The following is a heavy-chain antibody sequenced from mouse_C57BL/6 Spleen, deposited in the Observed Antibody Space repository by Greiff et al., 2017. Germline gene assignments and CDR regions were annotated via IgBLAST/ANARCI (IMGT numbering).Heavy chain of an antibody. D-gene: IGHD2-5*01. CDR1: GYSITSGYY. J-gene: IGHJ3*01. CDR3: ARDYSNYRFAY. CDR2: ISYDGSN. Sequence: VQLQQSGPGLVKPSQSLSLTCSVTGYSITSGYYWNWIRQFPGNKLEWMGYISYDGSNNYNPSLKNRISITRDTSKNQFFLKLNSVTTEDTATYYCARDYSNYRFAYWGQGTLVTVSA. V-gene: IGHV3-6*01.